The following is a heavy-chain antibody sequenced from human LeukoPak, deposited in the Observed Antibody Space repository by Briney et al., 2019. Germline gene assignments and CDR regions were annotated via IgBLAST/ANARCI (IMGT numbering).Heavy chain of an antibody. CDR3: ARDLGMTDGDYVSYFDY. V-gene: IGHV3-48*03. J-gene: IGHJ4*02. Sequence: GGSLRLSCAASGFTFSRYELNWVRQALGKGLEWVSYISSSGSIIYYADSVKGRFTISRDNAKNSLYLQMNSLRAEDTALYYCARDLGMTDGDYVSYFDYWGQGTLVTVSS. CDR2: ISSSGSII. D-gene: IGHD4-17*01. CDR1: GFTFSRYE.